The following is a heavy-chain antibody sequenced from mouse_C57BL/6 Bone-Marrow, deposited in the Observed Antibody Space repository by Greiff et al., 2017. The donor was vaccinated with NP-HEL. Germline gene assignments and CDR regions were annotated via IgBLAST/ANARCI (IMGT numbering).Heavy chain of an antibody. J-gene: IGHJ3*01. D-gene: IGHD1-3*01. CDR1: GYSITSGYD. V-gene: IGHV3-1*01. CDR3: ARGGVGFAY. CDR2: ISYSGST. Sequence: EVQLQESGPGMVKPSQSLSLTCTVTGYSITSGYDWHWIRHFPGNKLEWMGYISYSGSTNYNPSLKSRISITHDTSNNHFFLKLNSVTTEDTATYYCARGGVGFAYWGQGTLVTVSA.